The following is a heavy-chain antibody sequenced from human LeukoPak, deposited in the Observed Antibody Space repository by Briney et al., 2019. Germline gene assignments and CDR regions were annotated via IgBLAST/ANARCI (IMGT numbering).Heavy chain of an antibody. CDR3: ARPYYYDSRIDP. V-gene: IGHV4-30-4*01. CDR2: MYYSGST. D-gene: IGHD3-22*01. CDR1: GGSISSGDYY. J-gene: IGHJ5*02. Sequence: SQTPSLTCTVSGGSISSGDYYWSWIRQPPGKGLEWIAYMYYSGSTYYNPSLKSRVTMSADTSKNQLSLKLSSVTAADTAVYYCARPYYYDSRIDPRGQGILVTVSS.